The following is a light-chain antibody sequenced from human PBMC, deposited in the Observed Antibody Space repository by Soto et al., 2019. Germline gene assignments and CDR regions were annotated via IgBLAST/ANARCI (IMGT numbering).Light chain of an antibody. CDR1: SSNIGSNY. CDR2: RNN. Sequence: QLVLTQPPSASGTPGQRVTISCSGSSSNIGSNYVYWYQQLPGTAPKLLIYRNNQRPSGVPDRFSGSKSGTSASLAISGLRSEDEADYYCVAWDDSLSGPPLVFGGGTKLTVL. V-gene: IGLV1-47*01. CDR3: VAWDDSLSGPPLV. J-gene: IGLJ3*02.